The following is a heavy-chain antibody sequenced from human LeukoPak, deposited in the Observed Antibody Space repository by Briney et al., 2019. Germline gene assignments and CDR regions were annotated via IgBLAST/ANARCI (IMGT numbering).Heavy chain of an antibody. CDR3: ARHLYDSSGYVDY. Sequence: SETLSLXCAVSGYSNNNDYYWGWIQQPPGKGLEWIGSIYHSGNTDYNPSLKSRVTISVDTSKNQFSLKLSSVTAADTAVYYCARHLYDSSGYVDYWGQGTLVTVSS. D-gene: IGHD3-22*01. CDR1: GYSNNNDYY. CDR2: IYHSGNT. J-gene: IGHJ4*02. V-gene: IGHV4-38-2*01.